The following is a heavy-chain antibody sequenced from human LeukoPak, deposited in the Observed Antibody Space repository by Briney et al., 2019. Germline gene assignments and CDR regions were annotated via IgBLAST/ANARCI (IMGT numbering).Heavy chain of an antibody. V-gene: IGHV4-4*09. D-gene: IGHD5-18*01. CDR1: GGSISSYY. Sequence: KPSETLSLTCTVSGGSISSYYWSWIRQPPGKGLEWIGYIYTSGSTNCNPSLKSRVTISVDTSKNQFSLKLSSVTAADTAVYYCARGRRLYSYGSVSDYWGQGTLVTVSS. CDR2: IYTSGST. CDR3: ARGRRLYSYGSVSDY. J-gene: IGHJ4*02.